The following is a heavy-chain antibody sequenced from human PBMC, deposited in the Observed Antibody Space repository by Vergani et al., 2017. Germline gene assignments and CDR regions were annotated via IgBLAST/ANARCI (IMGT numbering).Heavy chain of an antibody. Sequence: EVQLVESGGGLVQPGGSLRLSCKASGFTFRKNWMNWFRQAPGKGLEWVSTISSDGGSTYYADSVKGRFTISRDNSKNTLSLQMNSLTAEDTAIYYCAAPQGTSAYYYGGFDYWGQGILVTVSS. CDR1: GFTFRKNW. D-gene: IGHD3-22*01. V-gene: IGHV3-23*04. CDR2: ISSDGGST. CDR3: AAPQGTSAYYYGGFDY. J-gene: IGHJ4*02.